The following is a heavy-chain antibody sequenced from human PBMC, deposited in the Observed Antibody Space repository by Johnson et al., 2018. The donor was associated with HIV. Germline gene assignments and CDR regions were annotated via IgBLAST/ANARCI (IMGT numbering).Heavy chain of an antibody. V-gene: IGHV3-23*04. CDR1: GFTFSTYA. CDR3: ARGVVGVLSNALDI. D-gene: IGHD3-16*01. Sequence: VQLVESGGGLVQPGGSLRLSCAASGFTFSTYAMSWVRQAPGKGLEWVSAISGSGGSTYYADSVKGRFTISRDNSKNTLYLQMNSLRPEDTAVYYCARGVVGVLSNALDIWGQGTMVSVSS. CDR2: ISGSGGST. J-gene: IGHJ3*02.